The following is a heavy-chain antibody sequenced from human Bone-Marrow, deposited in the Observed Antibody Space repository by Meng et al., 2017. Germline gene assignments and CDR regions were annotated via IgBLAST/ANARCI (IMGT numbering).Heavy chain of an antibody. D-gene: IGHD3-22*01. J-gene: IGHJ4*02. CDR1: GFTFSSYG. Sequence: GESLKISCAASGFTFSSYGMHWVRQAPGKGLEWVSYISSSGSTIYYADSVKGRFTISRDNAKNSLYLQMNSLRAEDTAVYYCARHDYDSSGYYYSWGQGTLVTVSS. V-gene: IGHV3-48*04. CDR3: ARHDYDSSGYYYS. CDR2: ISSSGSTI.